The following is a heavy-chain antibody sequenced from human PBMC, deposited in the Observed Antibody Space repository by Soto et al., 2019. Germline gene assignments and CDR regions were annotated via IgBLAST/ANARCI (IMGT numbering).Heavy chain of an antibody. CDR3: ARGDATKIVVTTYYGLDV. CDR2: IIPVFGTP. V-gene: IGHV1-69*12. CDR1: GGSFSNYG. J-gene: IGHJ6*02. D-gene: IGHD3-22*01. Sequence: QVQVVQSGAEVKKPGSSVKVSCKASGGSFSNYGISWVRQAPGQGLEWMGGIIPVFGTPHYAQKFQDRVTSTADESTSKVYMEVSSLTSEDPAVYYCARGDATKIVVTTYYGLDVWGQGTTVTVSS.